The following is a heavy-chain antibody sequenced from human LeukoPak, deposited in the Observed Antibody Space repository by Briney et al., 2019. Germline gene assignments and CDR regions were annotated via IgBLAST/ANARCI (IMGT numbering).Heavy chain of an antibody. D-gene: IGHD1-26*01. CDR2: IGSTSSDI. J-gene: IGHJ4*02. CDR3: ARESGSQDFDY. V-gene: IGHV3-21*01. CDR1: GFTLSSYS. Sequence: GGSLRLSCAASGFTLSSYSMNWVRQAPGKGLEWVSSIGSTSSDIFYTDSVKGRFTTSRDNAKNSVYLQMNSLGAEDTAVYYCARESGSQDFDYWGQGTLVTVSS.